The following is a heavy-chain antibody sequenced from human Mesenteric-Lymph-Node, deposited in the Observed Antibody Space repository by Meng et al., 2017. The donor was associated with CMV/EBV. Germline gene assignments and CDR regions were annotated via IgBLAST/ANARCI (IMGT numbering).Heavy chain of an antibody. CDR3: TKGLRDGYNYIDY. J-gene: IGHJ4*02. CDR2: ISWNSDTI. V-gene: IGHV3-9*01. D-gene: IGHD5-24*01. Sequence: GGSLRLSCAASGFTFDDYAMHWVRQAPGKGLEWVSGISWNSDTIGYADSVKGRFTISRDNSKNSLYLQMNSLRTEDTALYYCTKGLRDGYNYIDYWGPGTLVTVSS. CDR1: GFTFDDYA.